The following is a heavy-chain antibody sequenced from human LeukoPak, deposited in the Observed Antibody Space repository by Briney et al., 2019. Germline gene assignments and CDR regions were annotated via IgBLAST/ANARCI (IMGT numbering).Heavy chain of an antibody. CDR2: IKSKTDGGTT. J-gene: IGHJ4*02. CDR1: GXTFSNAW. Sequence: PGGSLRLSCAASGXTFSNAWMSWVRQAPGKGLEWVGRIKSKTDGGTTDYAAPVKGRFTISRDNAKNSLYLQMNSLRAEDTAVYYCARLRGVYPGYLDYWGQGTLVTVSS. D-gene: IGHD2-8*01. CDR3: ARLRGVYPGYLDY. V-gene: IGHV3-15*01.